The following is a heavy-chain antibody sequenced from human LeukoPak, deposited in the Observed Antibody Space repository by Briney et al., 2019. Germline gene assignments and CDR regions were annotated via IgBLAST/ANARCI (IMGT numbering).Heavy chain of an antibody. J-gene: IGHJ4*02. CDR3: TRSLNE. Sequence: GGSLRLSCAASGFAFSSSWMDWVRQALGKGLEWVANINPDGSERYFVDSVKGRFTISRDNAKNSVYLQMDSLRIEDTAVYLCTRSLNEGGEGSLVTVSS. CDR1: GFAFSSSW. CDR2: INPDGSER. V-gene: IGHV3-7*01. D-gene: IGHD2-8*01.